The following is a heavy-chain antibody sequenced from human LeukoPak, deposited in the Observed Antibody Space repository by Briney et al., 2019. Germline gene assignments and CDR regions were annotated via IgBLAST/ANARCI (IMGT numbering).Heavy chain of an antibody. V-gene: IGHV3-48*04. J-gene: IGHJ4*02. Sequence: TGGSLRLSCAASGFTFSSYSMNWVRQAPGKGLEWVSYISSSSSTIYYADSVKGRFTISRDNAKNSLYLQMNSLRAEDTAVYYCARDRNIEVITSSDYWGQGTLVTVSS. CDR2: ISSSSSTI. D-gene: IGHD3-22*01. CDR3: ARDRNIEVITSSDY. CDR1: GFTFSSYS.